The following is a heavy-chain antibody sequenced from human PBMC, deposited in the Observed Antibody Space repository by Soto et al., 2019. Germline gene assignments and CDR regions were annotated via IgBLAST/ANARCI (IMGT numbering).Heavy chain of an antibody. CDR1: GGSISSYY. D-gene: IGHD1-1*01. V-gene: IGHV4-59*01. CDR3: ARDGAGNWNYFYYGMDV. Sequence: KPSETLSLTCTVSGGSISSYYWSWIRQPPGKGLEWIGYIYYSGSTNYNPSLKSRVTISVDTSKNQFSLKLSSVTAADTAVYYCARDGAGNWNYFYYGMDVWGQGTTVTVSS. J-gene: IGHJ6*02. CDR2: IYYSGST.